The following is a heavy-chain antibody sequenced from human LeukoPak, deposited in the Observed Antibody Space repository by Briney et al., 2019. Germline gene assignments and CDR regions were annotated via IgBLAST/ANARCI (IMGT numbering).Heavy chain of an antibody. CDR2: VYYSGTT. CDR1: GGSITSGNYY. D-gene: IGHD2-15*01. CDR3: ARSTLGYCSGGSCSWFDP. Sequence: SETLSLTCAVSGGSITSGNYYWSWIRQHPGKGLEWIGYVYYSGTTNYNPSLKSRVTISGDTSKNQFSLKLSSVTAADTAVYYCARSTLGYCSGGSCSWFDPWGQGTLVTVSS. J-gene: IGHJ5*02. V-gene: IGHV4-61*01.